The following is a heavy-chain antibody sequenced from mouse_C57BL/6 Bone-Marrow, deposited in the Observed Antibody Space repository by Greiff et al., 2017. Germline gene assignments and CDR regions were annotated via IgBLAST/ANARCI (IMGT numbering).Heavy chain of an antibody. CDR2: IDPSDSYT. V-gene: IGHV1-59*01. J-gene: IGHJ3*01. CDR1: GYTFTSYW. CDR3: SRGGISTPLFAY. D-gene: IGHD1-2*01. Sequence: QVQLKQPGAELVRPGTSVKLSCKASGYTFTSYWMHWVKQRPGQGLEWIGVIDPSDSYTNYKQKFKGKATLTVDTSSSTAYMQLRILSSEDSAVYYCSRGGISTPLFAYWGQGTLVTVSA.